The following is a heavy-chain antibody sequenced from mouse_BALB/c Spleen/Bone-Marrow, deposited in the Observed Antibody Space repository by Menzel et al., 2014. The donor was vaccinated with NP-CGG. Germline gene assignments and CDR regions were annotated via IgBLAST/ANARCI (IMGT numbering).Heavy chain of an antibody. V-gene: IGHV1-15*01. J-gene: IGHJ2*01. CDR2: FLPSTVGS. D-gene: IGHD1-1*01. CDR3: TRGGNFITTVVVVFVH. CDR1: GYTFTDNN. Sequence: QDQLQQSGAELSRPGASVTLTCKPSGYTFTDNNMQWLHQTPVHDFDWIVAFLPSTVGSAYNQRFKGNATLTADKSSSTDYMDLRSMTSEESAVYYCTRGGNFITTVVVVFVHGGHGTTLTVS.